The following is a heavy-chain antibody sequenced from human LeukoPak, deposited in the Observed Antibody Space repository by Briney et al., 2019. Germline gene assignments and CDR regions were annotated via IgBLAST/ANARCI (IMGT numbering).Heavy chain of an antibody. V-gene: IGHV1-18*01. D-gene: IGHD1-1*01. CDR1: GYTFTSYG. J-gene: IGHJ6*03. CDR3: ARGAVNRYNWNDDNFYYYYMDV. CDR2: ISGYNGYT. Sequence: ASVKVSCEASGYTFTSYGISWVRQAPGQGLEWMGWISGYNGYTYYAQKLQGRVTMTTDTSTSTAYMELRSLRSGDTAVYYCARGAVNRYNWNDDNFYYYYMDVWGKGTTVTISS.